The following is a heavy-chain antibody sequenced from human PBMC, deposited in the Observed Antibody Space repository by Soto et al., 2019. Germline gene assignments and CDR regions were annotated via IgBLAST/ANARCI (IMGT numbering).Heavy chain of an antibody. Sequence: PGWSLRLSCASSVFGFSNYGIHWIRQAPGKGLEWVAVIWYDGSNKYYADSVKGRFTISRDNSKNTLYLQMNSLRAEDTAMYFCARDDYGMDVWGQGTTVTVSS. V-gene: IGHV3-33*01. CDR1: VFGFSNYG. J-gene: IGHJ6*02. CDR2: IWYDGSNK. CDR3: ARDDYGMDV.